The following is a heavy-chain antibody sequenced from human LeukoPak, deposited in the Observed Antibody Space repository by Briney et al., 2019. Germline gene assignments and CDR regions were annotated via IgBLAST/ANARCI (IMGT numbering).Heavy chain of an antibody. CDR3: ARGFLSVVVVTHFDY. CDR2: IYHSGST. CDR1: GGSISSSSYY. Sequence: PSETLSLTCTVSGGSISSSSYYWGWIRQPPGKGLEWIGYIYHSGSTYYNPSLKSRVTISVDRSKNQFSLKLSSVTAADTAVYYCARGFLSVVVVTHFDYWGQGTLVTVSS. J-gene: IGHJ4*02. V-gene: IGHV4-39*07. D-gene: IGHD3-22*01.